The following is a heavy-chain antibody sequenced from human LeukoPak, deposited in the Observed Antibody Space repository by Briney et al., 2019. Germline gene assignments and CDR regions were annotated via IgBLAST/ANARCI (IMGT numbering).Heavy chain of an antibody. D-gene: IGHD6-13*01. J-gene: IGHJ4*02. CDR2: IYYSGST. CDR1: GGSISSGSHY. CDR3: ARGSSWVPDRY. V-gene: IGHV4-61*01. Sequence: SETLSLTCTVSGGSISSGSHYWSSIRQPPGKGLEWIGYIYYSGSTNYNPSLKSRVTISVDTSKNQFSLKLSSVTAADTAVYYCARGSSWVPDRYWGQGTLVTVSS.